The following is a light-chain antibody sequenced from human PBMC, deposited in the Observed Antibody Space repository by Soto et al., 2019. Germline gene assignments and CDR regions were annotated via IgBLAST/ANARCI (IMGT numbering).Light chain of an antibody. CDR3: QSCDSSKDVV. V-gene: IGLV6-57*04. J-gene: IGLJ2*01. Sequence: NFMLTQPHSVSESPGKTVTISCTRSSGSIASNYVQWYQQRPGSAPTTVIYEDNQRPSGVPDRFSGSIDSSSNSASLTISGLKTEDEADYYCQSCDSSKDVVFGGGTKLTVL. CDR2: EDN. CDR1: SGSIASNY.